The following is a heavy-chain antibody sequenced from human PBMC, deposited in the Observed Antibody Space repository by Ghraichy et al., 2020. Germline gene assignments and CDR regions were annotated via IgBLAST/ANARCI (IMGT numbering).Heavy chain of an antibody. Sequence: SETLSLTCAVYGGSFSGYYWSWIRQPPGKGLEWIGEINHSGSTNYNPSLKSRVTISVDTSKNQFSLKLSSVTAADTAVYYCASARYSSSWIGRNYYYYYGMDVWGQGTTVTVSS. V-gene: IGHV4-34*01. D-gene: IGHD6-13*01. J-gene: IGHJ6*02. CDR3: ASARYSSSWIGRNYYYYYGMDV. CDR1: GGSFSGYY. CDR2: INHSGST.